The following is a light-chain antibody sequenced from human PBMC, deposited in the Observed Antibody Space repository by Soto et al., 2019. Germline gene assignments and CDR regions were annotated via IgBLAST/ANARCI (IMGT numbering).Light chain of an antibody. Sequence: EIVMTQSPATLSVSPGERATLSCRASQSFISYLSWYQHKPAQAPRILINGASTRATGSPARFSGSGSGREFTLTIISLLSDDVVVYYCQQRSNRARFTFGHGTRLEI. CDR3: QQRSNRARFT. CDR1: QSFISY. V-gene: IGKV3-15*01. CDR2: GAS. J-gene: IGKJ5*01.